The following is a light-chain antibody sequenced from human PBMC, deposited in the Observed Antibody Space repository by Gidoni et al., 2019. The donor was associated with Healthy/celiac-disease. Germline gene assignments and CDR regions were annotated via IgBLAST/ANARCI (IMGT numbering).Light chain of an antibody. V-gene: IGKV2-28*01. J-gene: IGKJ2*01. Sequence: DIVMTQSPLSLHVTPGEPASISCRSSQSLLHSNGYNYLDWYLQKPGQSTQLLIYLGSNRASGVPDRFSGSESGTDFTLKISRVEAEDVGVYYCIQALQTPPVTFGQGTKLEIK. CDR2: LGS. CDR3: IQALQTPPVT. CDR1: QSLLHSNGYNY.